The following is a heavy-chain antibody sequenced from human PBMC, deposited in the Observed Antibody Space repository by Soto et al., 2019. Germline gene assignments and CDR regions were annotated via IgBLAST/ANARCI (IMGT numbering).Heavy chain of an antibody. CDR2: INPSGGST. CDR1: GYTFTSYY. V-gene: IGHV1-46*01. D-gene: IGHD3-10*01. J-gene: IGHJ6*02. Sequence: ASVNVYCTASGYTFTSYYMHWVRQAPGQGLEWMGIINPSGGSTSYAQKFQGRVTMTRDTSTSTVYMELSSLRSEDTAVYYCARERTRVRGWHYHYAMDGWCPAT. CDR3: ARERTRVRGWHYHYAMDG.